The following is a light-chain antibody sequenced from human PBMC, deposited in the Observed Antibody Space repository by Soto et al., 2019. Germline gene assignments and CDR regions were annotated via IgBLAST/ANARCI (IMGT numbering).Light chain of an antibody. CDR1: RDISSS. Sequence: DVQMTQSPSSLSASVGDRVTITCRASRDISSSLAWYQQKPGKVPNLLIYAASTLHAGVQSRFSGSGSGTFFTLTINGLQPEDVATYYCQKYNSAPNTFGRGTRLEIK. CDR3: QKYNSAPNT. J-gene: IGKJ2*01. V-gene: IGKV1-27*01. CDR2: AAS.